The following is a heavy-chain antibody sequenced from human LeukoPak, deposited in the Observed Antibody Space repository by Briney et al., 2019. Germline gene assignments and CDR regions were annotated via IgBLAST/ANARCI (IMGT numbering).Heavy chain of an antibody. D-gene: IGHD2-2*01. J-gene: IGHJ5*02. V-gene: IGHV4-4*07. CDR2: IYSTGST. Sequence: SETLSLTCTVSGGSISSYYWSWIRQPAGKGLEWIGRIYSTGSTIYNPSLGSRVTMSVDTSRNQFSLNLTSVTAADTAVYYCARDRGYCSGTTCYPRFDPWGQGTLVTVSS. CDR3: ARDRGYCSGTTCYPRFDP. CDR1: GGSISSYY.